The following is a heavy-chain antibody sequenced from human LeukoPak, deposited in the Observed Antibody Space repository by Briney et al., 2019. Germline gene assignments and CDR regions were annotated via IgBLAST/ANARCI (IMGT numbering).Heavy chain of an antibody. CDR1: GGSISSGGYY. V-gene: IGHV4-30-4*08. CDR3: AREIAVAGSAFDI. Sequence: SETLSLTCTVSGGSISSGGYYWSWIRQPPGKGLEWIGYIYFSGNTYYNPSLKSRVTISLDMSKNQFSLKLSSVTAADTAVYYCAREIAVAGSAFDIWGQGTVVAVSS. J-gene: IGHJ3*02. D-gene: IGHD6-19*01. CDR2: IYFSGNT.